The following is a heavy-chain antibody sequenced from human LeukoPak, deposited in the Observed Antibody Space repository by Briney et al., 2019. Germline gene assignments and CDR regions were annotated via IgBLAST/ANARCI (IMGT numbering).Heavy chain of an antibody. V-gene: IGHV3-53*01. CDR2: IYGDTDT. CDR3: ARDLSY. CDR1: GVTVSNSY. Sequence: GGSLRLSCAVSGVTVSNSYMHWVRQAPGKGLDWVSVIYGDTDTYYAHSVKGRFTISRDNSKNTLFLQMNSLRVEDTAVYYCARDLSYWGQGILVTVSS. J-gene: IGHJ4*02.